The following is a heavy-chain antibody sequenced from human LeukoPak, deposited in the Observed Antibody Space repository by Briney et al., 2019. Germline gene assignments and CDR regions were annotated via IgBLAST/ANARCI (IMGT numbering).Heavy chain of an antibody. V-gene: IGHV3-21*01. CDR2: ISSSSSYI. J-gene: IGHJ4*02. CDR1: GFTFSIYN. CDR3: ASALAVADPFDY. Sequence: GGSLRLSCAASGFTFSIYNMNWVRQAPGKGLEWVSSISSSSSYIYYADSVKGRFTISRDNAKNSLYLQMNSLRAEDTAVYYCASALAVADPFDYWGQGTLVTVSS. D-gene: IGHD6-19*01.